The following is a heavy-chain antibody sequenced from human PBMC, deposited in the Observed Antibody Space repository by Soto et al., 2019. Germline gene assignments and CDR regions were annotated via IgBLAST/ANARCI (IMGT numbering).Heavy chain of an antibody. V-gene: IGHV3-21*01. J-gene: IGHJ6*03. CDR3: ARGDSGYLFEYYYYMDV. CDR1: GFTFSSYS. D-gene: IGHD5-12*01. CDR2: ISSSSSYI. Sequence: EVQLVESGGGLVKPGGSLRLSCAASGFTFSSYSMNWVRQAPGKGLEWVSSISSSSSYIYYADSVKGRFTISRDNAKNSLYLQMNSLKAEDTAVYYCARGDSGYLFEYYYYMDVWGKGTTVTVSS.